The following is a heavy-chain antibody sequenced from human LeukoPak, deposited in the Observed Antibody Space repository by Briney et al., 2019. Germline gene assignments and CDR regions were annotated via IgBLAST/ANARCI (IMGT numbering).Heavy chain of an antibody. J-gene: IGHJ3*02. Sequence: PGGSLRLSCAACGFTYSNARMIWVREAPGKGLEWVSYISSSNSYIYYADSVKGRFNIYRDNAKNSLYLQMNSLRAEDTAVYYCASGPPAMVTSDAFDIWGQGTMVTVSS. CDR3: ASGPPAMVTSDAFDI. V-gene: IGHV3-21*01. CDR2: ISSSNSYI. CDR1: GFTYSNAR. D-gene: IGHD5-18*01.